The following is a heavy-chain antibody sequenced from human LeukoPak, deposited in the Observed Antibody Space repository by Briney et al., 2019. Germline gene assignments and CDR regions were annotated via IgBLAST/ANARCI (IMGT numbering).Heavy chain of an antibody. CDR2: INPNSGGT. CDR3: ARGTRRYFDWLPRYYYYYYMDV. Sequence: ASVKVSCKASGYTFTGYYMHWVRQAPGQGLEWMGWINPNSGGTNYAQKFQGRVTMTRNTSISTAYMELSSLRSEDTAVYYCARGTRRYFDWLPRYYYYYYMDVWGKGTTVTISS. J-gene: IGHJ6*03. D-gene: IGHD3-9*01. CDR1: GYTFTGYY. V-gene: IGHV1-2*02.